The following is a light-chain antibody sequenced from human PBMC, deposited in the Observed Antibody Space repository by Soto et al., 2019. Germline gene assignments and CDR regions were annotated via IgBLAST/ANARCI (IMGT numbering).Light chain of an antibody. CDR3: CSYTSTSSYV. CDR2: DVS. CDR1: SSDVGGYKY. V-gene: IGLV2-14*01. J-gene: IGLJ1*01. Sequence: QSALTQPASVSGSPGQSITISCTGTSSDVGGYKYVSWYQQEPGKVPKLVVYDVSNRPSGVSNRFSGSKSGNTASLTISGLQAEDEADYYCCSYTSTSSYVFGTGTKLTVL.